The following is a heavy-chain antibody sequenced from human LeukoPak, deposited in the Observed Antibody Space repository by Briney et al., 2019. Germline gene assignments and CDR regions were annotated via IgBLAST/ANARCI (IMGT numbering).Heavy chain of an antibody. Sequence: SETLSLTCAVYGGSFSGYYWSWIRQPPGKGLEWIGEINHSGSTNYNPSLKSRVTISVDTSKNQFSLKLSSVTAADTAVYYCARGWRATTVTTPYYFDYWGQGTLVPVSS. V-gene: IGHV4-34*01. CDR3: ARGWRATTVTTPYYFDY. CDR2: INHSGST. D-gene: IGHD4-17*01. CDR1: GGSFSGYY. J-gene: IGHJ4*02.